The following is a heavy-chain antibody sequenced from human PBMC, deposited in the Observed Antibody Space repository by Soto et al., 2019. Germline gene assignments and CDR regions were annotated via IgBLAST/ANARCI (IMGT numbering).Heavy chain of an antibody. Sequence: SETLSLTCAVYGGSFSGYYWSWIRQPPGKGLEWIGEINHSGSTNYNPSLKSRVTISVDTSKNQFSLKLSSVTAADTAVYYCARGFSQLVLGGMDVRGQGTKVTVSS. D-gene: IGHD6-13*01. V-gene: IGHV4-34*01. CDR2: INHSGST. CDR1: GGSFSGYY. CDR3: ARGFSQLVLGGMDV. J-gene: IGHJ6*02.